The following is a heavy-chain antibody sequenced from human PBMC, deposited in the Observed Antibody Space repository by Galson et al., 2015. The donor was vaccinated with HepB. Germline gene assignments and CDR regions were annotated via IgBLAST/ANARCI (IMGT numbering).Heavy chain of an antibody. CDR2: TYYRSKWST. Sequence: AISGDSVSSNTVGWNWIRQSPSRGLEWLGRTYYRSKWSTDYADSVKSRITINPDTSKNQFSLQLNSVTPEDTAVSYCAKSIHLVMGFDDWGQGTLLTVSS. J-gene: IGHJ4*02. CDR3: AKSIHLVMGFDD. V-gene: IGHV6-1*01. D-gene: IGHD2-21*01. CDR1: GDSVSSNTVG.